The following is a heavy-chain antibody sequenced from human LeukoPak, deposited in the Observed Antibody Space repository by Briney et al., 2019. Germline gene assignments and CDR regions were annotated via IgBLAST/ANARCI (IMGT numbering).Heavy chain of an antibody. J-gene: IGHJ4*02. CDR1: GFTFSTHG. D-gene: IGHD5-12*01. CDR2: IGGSGIGHST. Sequence: GVLRLSCVGSGFTFSTHGTNWVRQAPGKGLKWVSGIGGSGIGHSTHYADSVKGRFTISRDNSKNMVYLQMDSLRAEDTALYYCARDSGWLRYHDWGQGALVTVSS. CDR3: ARDSGWLRYHD. V-gene: IGHV3-23*01.